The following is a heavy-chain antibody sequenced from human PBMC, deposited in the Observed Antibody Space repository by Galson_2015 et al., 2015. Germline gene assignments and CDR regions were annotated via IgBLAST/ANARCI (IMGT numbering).Heavy chain of an antibody. Sequence: SVKVSCKASGYTFTGYSIHWVRQAPGQRLEWMGWINAGNGNTKYSQKFQDRVTFTRDTSATTAHMELSSLTSEDTAVYFCARDYYAVNSRNGDGYWYFDFWGRGTLVTVSS. CDR3: ARDYYAVNSRNGDGYWYFDF. CDR2: INAGNGNT. V-gene: IGHV1-3*01. D-gene: IGHD3-22*01. J-gene: IGHJ2*01. CDR1: GYTFTGYS.